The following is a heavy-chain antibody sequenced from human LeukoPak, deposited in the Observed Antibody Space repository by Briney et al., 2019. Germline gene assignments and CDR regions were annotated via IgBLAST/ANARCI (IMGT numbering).Heavy chain of an antibody. CDR1: GYSISSGYY. CDR2: IYHSGST. Sequence: PSVTLALTCTVSGYSISSGYYWGWIRQPPGKWLEWIGRIYHSGSTYYDPSPKSPVTISLGTSKNQFSLKLSSVTAADTAVYYCARDLSSSSNYVDGTFDFWGQGTLVTVSS. D-gene: IGHD4-11*01. J-gene: IGHJ3*01. CDR3: ARDLSSSSNYVDGTFDF. V-gene: IGHV4-38-2*02.